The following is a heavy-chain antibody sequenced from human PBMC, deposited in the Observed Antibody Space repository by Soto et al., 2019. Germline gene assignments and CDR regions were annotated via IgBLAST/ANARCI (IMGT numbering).Heavy chain of an antibody. D-gene: IGHD3-3*01. Sequence: QVQLVESGGGVVQPGRSLRLSCAASGFTFSSYGMHWVRQAPGKGLEWVAVIWYDGSNKYYADSVKGRFTISRDNSKNTLYLQMNSLRAEDTAVYYCARDFGFRKPINWFDPWGQGTLVTVSS. V-gene: IGHV3-33*01. J-gene: IGHJ5*02. CDR3: ARDFGFRKPINWFDP. CDR1: GFTFSSYG. CDR2: IWYDGSNK.